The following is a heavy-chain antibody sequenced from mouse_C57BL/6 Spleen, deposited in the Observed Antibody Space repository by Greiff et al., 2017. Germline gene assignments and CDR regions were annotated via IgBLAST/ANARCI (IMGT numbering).Heavy chain of an antibody. CDR1: GYTFTSYW. Sequence: QVQLQQPGAELVKPGASVKLSCKASGYTFTSYWMQRVKQRPGQGLEWIGEIDPSDSYTNYNQKFKGKATLTVDTSSSTAYMQLSSLTSEDSAVYYCARRANWPFDYWGQGTTLTVSS. CDR2: IDPSDSYT. D-gene: IGHD4-1*01. CDR3: ARRANWPFDY. J-gene: IGHJ2*01. V-gene: IGHV1-50*01.